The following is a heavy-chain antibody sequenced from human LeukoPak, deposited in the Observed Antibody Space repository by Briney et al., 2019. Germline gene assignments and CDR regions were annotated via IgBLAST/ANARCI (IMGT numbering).Heavy chain of an antibody. J-gene: IGHJ3*02. CDR2: IYYSGST. V-gene: IGHV4-59*01. D-gene: IGHD3-16*02. CDR1: GGSISSYY. CDR3: ARVWGSYRYGAFDI. Sequence: SETLSPTCTVSGGSISSYYWSWIRQPPGKGLEWIGYIYYSGSTNYNPSLKSRVTISVDTSKNQFSLKLSSVTAADTAVYYCARVWGSYRYGAFDIWGQGTMVTVSS.